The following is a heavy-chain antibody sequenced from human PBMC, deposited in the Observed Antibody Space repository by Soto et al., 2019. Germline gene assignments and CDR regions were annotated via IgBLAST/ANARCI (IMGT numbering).Heavy chain of an antibody. CDR3: ASTSAGSYYGDY. CDR1: GGSISSGDYY. J-gene: IGHJ4*02. D-gene: IGHD1-26*01. CDR2: IYYSGST. V-gene: IGHV4-30-4*01. Sequence: QVQLQESGPGLVKPSQTLSLTCTVSGGSISSGDYYWSWIRQPPGKGLEWIGYIYYSGSTYYNPPRKSRVTISVDTAKNQFSLKLSSVTAADTAVYYCASTSAGSYYGDYWGQGTLVTVSS.